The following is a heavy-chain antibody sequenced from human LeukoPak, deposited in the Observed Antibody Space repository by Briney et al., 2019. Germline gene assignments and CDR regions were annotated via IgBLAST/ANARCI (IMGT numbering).Heavy chain of an antibody. CDR2: IYYSGST. CDR1: GGSISSYY. Sequence: PSETLSLTCTVSGGSISSYYWSWIRQPPGKGLEWIGYIYYSGSTNYNPSLKSRVTISVDTSKNQFSLKLSSVTAAGTAVYYCARLPYYYDSSGSWFDPWGQGTLVTVSS. D-gene: IGHD3-22*01. V-gene: IGHV4-59*08. CDR3: ARLPYYYDSSGSWFDP. J-gene: IGHJ5*02.